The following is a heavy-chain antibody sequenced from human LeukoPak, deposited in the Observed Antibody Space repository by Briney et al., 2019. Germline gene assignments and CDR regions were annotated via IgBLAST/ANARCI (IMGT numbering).Heavy chain of an antibody. CDR1: GLTVSGNF. D-gene: IGHD3-10*01. CDR3: VREKGRGVISPYLDY. CDR2: IYPDGNT. V-gene: IGHV3-66*01. J-gene: IGHJ4*02. Sequence: GGSLRLSCAASGLTVSGNFMSWVRQAPGKGPEWVSVIYPDGNTYYTDSVRGRFSISRDTFKNTLYLQMNTLRAEDTGIYYCVREKGRGVISPYLDYWGQGVLVTVSS.